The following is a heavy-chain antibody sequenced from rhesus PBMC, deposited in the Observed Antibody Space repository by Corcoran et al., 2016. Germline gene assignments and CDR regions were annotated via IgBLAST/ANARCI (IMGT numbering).Heavy chain of an antibody. Sequence: QVQLQASGPAVVKPSETRSLTCAVSPVPIRADYWWRWIRQSPWKGLEWIGGIRGSDGTPEYNPPLKIRVTISIDTSKNQFSLRLTSVPAADTAVYYCARHEGGEQGSFDVWGPGVPVTVS. V-gene: IGHV4-93*02. J-gene: IGHJ5-1*01. CDR2: IRGSDGTP. CDR1: PVPIRADYW. CDR3: ARHEGGEQGSFDV. D-gene: IGHD3-34*01.